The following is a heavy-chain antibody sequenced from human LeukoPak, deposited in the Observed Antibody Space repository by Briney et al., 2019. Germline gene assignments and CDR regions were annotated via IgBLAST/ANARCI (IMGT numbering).Heavy chain of an antibody. J-gene: IGHJ5*02. D-gene: IGHD3-10*01. Sequence: SETLSLTCTVSGGSISSYYWSWIRQPPGKGLEWIGYIYYSGSTNYNPSLKSRVTISVDTSKNQFSLKLSSVTAADTAVYYCARAIREHMVWGATPSWFDPWGQGTLVTVSS. CDR1: GGSISSYY. V-gene: IGHV4-59*01. CDR2: IYYSGST. CDR3: ARAIREHMVWGATPSWFDP.